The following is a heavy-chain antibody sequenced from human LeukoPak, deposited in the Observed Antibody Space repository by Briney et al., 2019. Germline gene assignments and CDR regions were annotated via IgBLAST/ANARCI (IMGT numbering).Heavy chain of an antibody. V-gene: IGHV3-30-3*01. J-gene: IGHJ4*02. CDR3: ARADPYCSGGSGSSFAY. CDR2: ISYDGSNK. Sequence: PGGSLRLSCAASGFTFSSYAMHWVRQAPGKGLEWVAVISYDGSNKYYADSVKGRFTISRDNSKNTLYLQMSSLRAEDTAVYYCARADPYCSGGSGSSFAYWGQGTLVTVSS. D-gene: IGHD2-15*01. CDR1: GFTFSSYA.